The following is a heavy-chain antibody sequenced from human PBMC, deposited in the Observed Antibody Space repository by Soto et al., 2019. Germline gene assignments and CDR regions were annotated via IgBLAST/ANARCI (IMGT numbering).Heavy chain of an antibody. CDR2: IIPILGIA. J-gene: IGHJ4*01. CDR3: AILQAAAGDNALPFAS. Sequence: VKVSCNASGGSLSSGTISWERQAPGQGLEWMGRIIPILGIANYAQKFQGRVTITADKSTSTAYMELSSLRSEDTAMYYCAILQAAAGDNALPFASSGHATLLTVSS. CDR1: GGSLSSGT. V-gene: IGHV1-69*02. D-gene: IGHD6-13*01.